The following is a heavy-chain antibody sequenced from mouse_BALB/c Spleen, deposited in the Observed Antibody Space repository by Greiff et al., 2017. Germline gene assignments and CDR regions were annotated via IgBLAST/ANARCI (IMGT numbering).Heavy chain of an antibody. D-gene: IGHD2-14*01. CDR2: IWTGGGT. Sequence: VKLVESGPGLVAPSQSLSITCTVSGFSLTSYDISWIRQPPGKGLEWLGVIWTGGGTNYNSAFMSRLSISKDNSKSQVFLKMNSLQTDDTAIYYCVRGYKRSFDDWGQGTTLTVSS. CDR1: GFSLTSYD. V-gene: IGHV2-9-2*01. CDR3: VRGYKRSFDD. J-gene: IGHJ2*01.